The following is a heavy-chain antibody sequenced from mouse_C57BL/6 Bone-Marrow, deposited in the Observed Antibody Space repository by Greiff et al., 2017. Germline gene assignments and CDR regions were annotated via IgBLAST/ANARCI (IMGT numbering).Heavy chain of an antibody. D-gene: IGHD2-1*01. CDR3: ARQCNYEGAMDY. CDR2: ISSGGSYT. J-gene: IGHJ4*01. V-gene: IGHV5-6*01. CDR1: GFTFSSYG. Sequence: EVMLVESGGDLVKPGGSLKLSCAASGFTFSSYGMSWVRQTPDKRLEWVATISSGGSYTYYPDSVKGRFTISRDNAKNTLYLQMSSLKSEDTAMYYCARQCNYEGAMDYWGQGTSVTVSS.